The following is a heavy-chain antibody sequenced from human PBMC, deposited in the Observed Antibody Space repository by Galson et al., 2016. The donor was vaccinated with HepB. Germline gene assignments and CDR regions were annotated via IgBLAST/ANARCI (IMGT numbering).Heavy chain of an antibody. CDR1: GFIVSSKY. J-gene: IGHJ4*02. CDR2: IYCGGTT. V-gene: IGHV3-53*01. D-gene: IGHD6-19*01. Sequence: SLRLSCAVSGFIVSSKYMSWVRQAPGKGLEWVSVIYCGGTTYYEDSVKGRFTISRNTSKEMVYLQMNSLRAEGTAVYYCASRHSGWYYFDYWGQGTLVTVSS. CDR3: ASRHSGWYYFDY.